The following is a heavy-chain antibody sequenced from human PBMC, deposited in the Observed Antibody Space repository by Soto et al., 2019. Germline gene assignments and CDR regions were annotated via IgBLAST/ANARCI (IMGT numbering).Heavy chain of an antibody. V-gene: IGHV2-5*02. CDR1: GFSLSTSGVA. Sequence: QITLKESGPTLVKPTQTLTLTCTFSGFSLSTSGVAVGWIRQPPGKALEWLALIYWDNDKRYSPSLKSRLTITKDTSKNQVVLIMTDLDPVDTATYYCTHRSSRYFHNWGQGTLVTISS. CDR3: THRSSRYFHN. J-gene: IGHJ1*01. CDR2: IYWDNDK.